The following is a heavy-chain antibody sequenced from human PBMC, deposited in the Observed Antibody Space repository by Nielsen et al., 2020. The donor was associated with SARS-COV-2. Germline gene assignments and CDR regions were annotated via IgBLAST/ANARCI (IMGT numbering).Heavy chain of an antibody. Sequence: SETLSLTCTVSGGSISSSSYYWGWIRQPPGKGLEWIGSIYYSGSTYYNPSLKSRVTISVDTSKNQFSLKLSSVTAADTAVYYCARREQWLIDYWGQRTLVTVSS. D-gene: IGHD6-19*01. J-gene: IGHJ4*02. V-gene: IGHV4-39*07. CDR1: GGSISSSSYY. CDR3: ARREQWLIDY. CDR2: IYYSGST.